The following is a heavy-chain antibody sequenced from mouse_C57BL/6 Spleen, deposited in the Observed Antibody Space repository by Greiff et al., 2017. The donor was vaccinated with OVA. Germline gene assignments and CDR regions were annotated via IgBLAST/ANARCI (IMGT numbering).Heavy chain of an antibody. V-gene: IGHV14-4*01. CDR3: TKSNYWYFDV. Sequence: VQLQQSGAGLVRPGASVKLSCTASGFNIKDYSMHWVKQRPEQGLEWIGWIDPENGNTESASTVKGKATITTNTSSNTAYLQLSSLTSEDTAVYYCTKSNYWYFDVWGTGTTVTVSS. J-gene: IGHJ1*03. CDR1: GFNIKDYS. CDR2: IDPENGNT. D-gene: IGHD2-5*01.